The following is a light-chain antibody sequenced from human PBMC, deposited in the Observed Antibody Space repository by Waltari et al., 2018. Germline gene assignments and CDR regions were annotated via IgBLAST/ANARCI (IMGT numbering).Light chain of an antibody. J-gene: IGLJ3*02. Sequence: QSALTQPASVSGSPGQSITISCTGTSSDVGFYNYVSWYQQHPGKAPKLMIYDVSALPSGVSNRCSGSKSGNTASLTISGLQAEDEADYYCNSYAGSSSWVFGGGTKLTVL. CDR2: DVS. CDR1: SSDVGFYNY. CDR3: NSYAGSSSWV. V-gene: IGLV2-14*01.